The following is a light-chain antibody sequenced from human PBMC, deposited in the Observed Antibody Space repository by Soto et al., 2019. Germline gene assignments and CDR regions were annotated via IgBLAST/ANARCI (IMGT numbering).Light chain of an antibody. CDR1: QALVYSDGNTY. Sequence: DVVMTQSPLSLPVTLGQPASISCRSSQALVYSDGNTYLNWFQQRPGQSPRRLIFKVSNRDSGVPDRFSGSGSGTDFTLKISRVEAEDVGVYYCMQCGHWPWTFGQGTKVEIK. V-gene: IGKV2-30*01. J-gene: IGKJ1*01. CDR3: MQCGHWPWT. CDR2: KVS.